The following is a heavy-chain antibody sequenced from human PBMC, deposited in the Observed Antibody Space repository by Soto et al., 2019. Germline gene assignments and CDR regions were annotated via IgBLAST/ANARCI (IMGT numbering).Heavy chain of an antibody. D-gene: IGHD3-10*01. J-gene: IGHJ4*02. CDR1: GFSLNTRGVG. Sequence: QITLKESGPTLVKPTQPLTLTSTFSGFSLNTRGVGVGWIPQPPGKALEWLELISWDNDKRYSPSLRSGLTVTSDTSKNQVVLTMTNMDPVDTATYYCAHPVRRLVRSGFDYWGEGTLVTISS. CDR3: AHPVRRLVRSGFDY. CDR2: ISWDNDK. V-gene: IGHV2-5*02.